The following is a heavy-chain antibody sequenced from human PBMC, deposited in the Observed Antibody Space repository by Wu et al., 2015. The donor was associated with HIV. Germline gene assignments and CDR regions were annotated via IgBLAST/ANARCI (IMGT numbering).Heavy chain of an antibody. J-gene: IGHJ5*02. D-gene: IGHD5-12*01. CDR2: FDPEDDET. CDR3: AASSPRGYSGNVRFSGGWLNCFDP. CDR1: GYTFTESS. V-gene: IGHV1-24*01. Sequence: QVQLVQSGAEVKKPGASVKVSCKVSGYTFTESSIHWVRQTPGKGLEWMGGFDPEDDETTYAQSFQGRLTMTEDTSTDTAYMELSSLSSDDTAVYYCAASSPRGYSGNVRFSGGWLNCFDPWGQGTLVTVSS.